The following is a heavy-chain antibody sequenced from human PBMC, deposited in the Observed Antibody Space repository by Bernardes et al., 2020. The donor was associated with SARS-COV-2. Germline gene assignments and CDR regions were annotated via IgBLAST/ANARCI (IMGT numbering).Heavy chain of an antibody. CDR2: IYYSGST. CDR1: GGSISSSSYY. CDR3: ARRTFMFTFGGAIGAPFDY. D-gene: IGHD3-16*01. J-gene: IGHJ4*02. V-gene: IGHV4-39*01. Sequence: SETLSLTCTVSGGSISSSSYYWGWIRQPPGKGLEWIGSIYYSGSTYYNPSLKSRVTISVDTSKNQFSLKLSSVTAADTAVYYCARRTFMFTFGGAIGAPFDYWGQGTLVTVSS.